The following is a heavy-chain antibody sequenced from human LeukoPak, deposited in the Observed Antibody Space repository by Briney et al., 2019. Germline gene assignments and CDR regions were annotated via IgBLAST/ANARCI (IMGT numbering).Heavy chain of an antibody. CDR3: AKDNPLPL. J-gene: IGHJ4*02. V-gene: IGHV3-7*04. D-gene: IGHD1-14*01. Sequence: PGGSLRLSCEASGFTFSNNWMTWVRQAPGKGLEWVANIKQDGTKTYYVDSVKGRFTISRDNAKNSVYLQMNSLRAEDTAVYSCAKDNPLPLWGQGTLVSVSS. CDR2: IKQDGTKT. CDR1: GFTFSNNW.